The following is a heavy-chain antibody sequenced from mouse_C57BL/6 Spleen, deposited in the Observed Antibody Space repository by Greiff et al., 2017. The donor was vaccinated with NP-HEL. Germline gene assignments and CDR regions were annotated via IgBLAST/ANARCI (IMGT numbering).Heavy chain of an antibody. CDR3: AYYDAGSFAY. CDR1: GYSITSGYY. V-gene: IGHV3-6*01. D-gene: IGHD2-4*01. Sequence: ESGPGLVKPSQSLSLTCSVTGYSITSGYYWNWIRQFPGNKLEWMGYISYDGSNNYNPSLKNRISITRDTSKNQFFLKLNSVTTEDTATYYCAYYDAGSFAYWGQGTLVTVSA. J-gene: IGHJ3*01. CDR2: ISYDGSN.